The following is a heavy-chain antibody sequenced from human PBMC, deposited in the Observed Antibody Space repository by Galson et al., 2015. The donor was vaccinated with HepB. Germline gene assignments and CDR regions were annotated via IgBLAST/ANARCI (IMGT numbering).Heavy chain of an antibody. CDR3: ARVFSGEPNLHYFFH. D-gene: IGHD1-14*01. Sequence: SVKVSCKVSGGTFRTNVISWVRQAPGQGLEWMGGIIPIFRTANYAQKFQGRVTITADESTSTAYMEMSSLRSEDTAVYYCARVFSGEPNLHYFFHWGQGTLVTVSS. CDR2: IIPIFRTA. V-gene: IGHV1-69*13. J-gene: IGHJ1*01. CDR1: GGTFRTNV.